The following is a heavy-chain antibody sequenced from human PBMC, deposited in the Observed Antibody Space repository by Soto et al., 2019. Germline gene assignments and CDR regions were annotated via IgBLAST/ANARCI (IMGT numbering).Heavy chain of an antibody. CDR2: ISAYNGNT. D-gene: IGHD5-12*01. CDR1: GYTFTSYG. Sequence: GASVKVSCKASGYTFTSYGISWVRQAPGQGLEWMGWISAYNGNTNYAQKLQGRVTMTTDTSKNQFSLKLSSVTAADTAVYYCARGLKTKYSGYAIWAWGQGTLVTVSS. CDR3: ARGLKTKYSGYAIWA. J-gene: IGHJ5*02. V-gene: IGHV1-18*01.